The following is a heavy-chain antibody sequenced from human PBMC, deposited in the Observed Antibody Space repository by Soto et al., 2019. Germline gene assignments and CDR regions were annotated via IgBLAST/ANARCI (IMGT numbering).Heavy chain of an antibody. CDR2: IYYSGST. J-gene: IGHJ4*02. Sequence: SETLSLTCTVSGGSISSSSYYWGWIRQPPGKGLEWIGSIYYSGSTYNNPSLKSRVTISVDTSKNQFSLKLSSVTAADTAVYYCASGLYLIQDPVYWGQGTLVTVSS. D-gene: IGHD2-2*02. CDR3: ASGLYLIQDPVY. CDR1: GGSISSSSYY. V-gene: IGHV4-39*01.